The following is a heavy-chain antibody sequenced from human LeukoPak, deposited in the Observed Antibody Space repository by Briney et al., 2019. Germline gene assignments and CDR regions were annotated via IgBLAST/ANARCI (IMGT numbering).Heavy chain of an antibody. Sequence: SETLSLTCTVSSGSISSYYWSWIRQPPGKGLEWIGYIYYSGSTNYNPSLKSRVTISVDTSKNQFSLKLSSVTAADTAVYYCARLSPGSLDMFDYWGQGALVTVSS. CDR2: IYYSGST. V-gene: IGHV4-59*08. CDR1: SGSISSYY. CDR3: ARLSPGSLDMFDY. J-gene: IGHJ4*02. D-gene: IGHD3/OR15-3a*01.